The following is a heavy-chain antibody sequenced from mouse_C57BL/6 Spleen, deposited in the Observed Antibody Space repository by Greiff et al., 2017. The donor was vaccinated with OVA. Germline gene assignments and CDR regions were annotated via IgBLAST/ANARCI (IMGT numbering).Heavy chain of an antibody. V-gene: IGHV1-82*01. Sequence: VQLQESGPELVKPGASVKISCKASGYAFSSSWMNWVKQRPGKGLEWIGRIYPGDGDTNYNGKFKGKATLTADKSSSTAYMQLSSLSSEDSAVYFCASYDYDEGIAYWGQGTLVTVSA. CDR3: ASYDYDEGIAY. CDR1: GYAFSSSW. J-gene: IGHJ3*01. CDR2: IYPGDGDT. D-gene: IGHD2-4*01.